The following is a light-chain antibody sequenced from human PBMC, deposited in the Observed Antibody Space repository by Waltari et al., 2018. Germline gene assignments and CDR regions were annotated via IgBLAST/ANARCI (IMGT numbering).Light chain of an antibody. J-gene: IGKJ2*01. CDR2: GAS. Sequence: EIVLTQAPGTLSLSPGERATLSCRASQSVRGDYLAWYQQKPGQSPRLLIYGASSRATGVADRYSGSGSGTDFTLTINRLEREDFAVFYCQQYGSPPYTFGQGTKLEIK. V-gene: IGKV3-20*01. CDR3: QQYGSPPYT. CDR1: QSVRGDY.